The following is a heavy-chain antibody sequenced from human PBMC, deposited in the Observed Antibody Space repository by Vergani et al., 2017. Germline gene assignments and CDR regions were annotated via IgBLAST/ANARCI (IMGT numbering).Heavy chain of an antibody. D-gene: IGHD2-15*01. Sequence: EVQLVPSGAEVKKPGESLKISCKCSGYSFTSYWIGWARQLPGKGLEWMGRIDPSDSYTNYSPSFQGHVTSSADKSMSTGYRQWSSLKASETAMYYCAREDTIVVVVAPKGGDYWGQGTLVTVSS. J-gene: IGHJ4*02. CDR2: IDPSDSYT. CDR3: AREDTIVVVVAPKGGDY. V-gene: IGHV5-10-1*01. CDR1: GYSFTSYW.